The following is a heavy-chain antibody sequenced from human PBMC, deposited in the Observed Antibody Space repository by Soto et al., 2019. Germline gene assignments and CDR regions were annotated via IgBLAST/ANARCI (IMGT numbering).Heavy chain of an antibody. CDR1: GGTFISYA. CDR3: ARSGDWGVIDY. Sequence: ASVKVSCKASGGTFISYAISWVRQAPGQRLEWMGWINAGNGNTKYSQKFQGRVTITRDTSASTAYMELSSLRSEDTAVYYCARSGDWGVIDYWGQGTLVTVSS. V-gene: IGHV1-3*01. D-gene: IGHD3-10*01. CDR2: INAGNGNT. J-gene: IGHJ4*02.